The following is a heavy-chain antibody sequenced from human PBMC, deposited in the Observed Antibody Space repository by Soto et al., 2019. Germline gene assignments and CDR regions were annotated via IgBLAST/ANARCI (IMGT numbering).Heavy chain of an antibody. J-gene: IGHJ5*02. D-gene: IGHD3-10*01. CDR1: GFTFSSYS. CDR3: AGEPGVRGGGWCDP. CDR2: ISSSSSYI. V-gene: IGHV3-21*01. Sequence: ESGGGLVKPGGSLRLSCAASGFTFSSYSMNWVRQAPGKGLEWVSSISSSSSYIYYADSVKGRFTISRDNAKNSLYLQMNSLRAEDTAVYYCAGEPGVRGGGWCDPWGQGTLVTVSS.